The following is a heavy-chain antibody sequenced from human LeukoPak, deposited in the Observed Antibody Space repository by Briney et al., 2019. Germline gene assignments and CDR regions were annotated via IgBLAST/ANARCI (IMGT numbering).Heavy chain of an antibody. CDR3: AKDARGGLNYYYYMDV. CDR2: IRYDGSNK. Sequence: QPGGSLRLSCAASGFTFSSYGMHWVRQAPGKGLEWVAFIRYDGSNKYYADSVKGRFTISRDNSKNTLYLQMNSLRAEDTAVYYCAKDARGGLNYYYYMDVWGKGTTVTISS. J-gene: IGHJ6*03. V-gene: IGHV3-30*02. CDR1: GFTFSSYG. D-gene: IGHD4-23*01.